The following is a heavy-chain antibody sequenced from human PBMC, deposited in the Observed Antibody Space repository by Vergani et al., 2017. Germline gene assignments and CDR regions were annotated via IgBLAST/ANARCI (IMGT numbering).Heavy chain of an antibody. CDR3: ARDLTYNWNSGLGY. D-gene: IGHD1-7*01. CDR2: IPYDGSNK. V-gene: IGHV3-30-3*01. J-gene: IGHJ4*02. Sequence: QVQLVESGGGVVQPGRSLRLSCAASGFTLSSYAMHWVRQAPGKGLEWVAVIPYDGSNKYYAYSVKGRFTISRDNSKNTLYLHMNSLRAEDTAVYYCARDLTYNWNSGLGYWGQGTLVTVSS. CDR1: GFTLSSYA.